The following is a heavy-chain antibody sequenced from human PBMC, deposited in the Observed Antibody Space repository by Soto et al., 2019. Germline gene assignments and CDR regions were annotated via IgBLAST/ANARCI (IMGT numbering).Heavy chain of an antibody. CDR1: GFTFSHYW. J-gene: IGHJ4*02. V-gene: IGHV3-74*01. D-gene: IGHD3-9*01. CDR2: ISPDGSST. CDR3: VRGTSDWYGIDY. Sequence: EVPLVESGGGLVQPGGSLRLSCAASGFTFSHYWMHWVRQPSGKGLLWVSRISPDGSSTNYAGSVEGRFTVSRDNAKNTLYLQLNSLRHDDTAEYYCVRGTSDWYGIDYWGQGTLVTVSS.